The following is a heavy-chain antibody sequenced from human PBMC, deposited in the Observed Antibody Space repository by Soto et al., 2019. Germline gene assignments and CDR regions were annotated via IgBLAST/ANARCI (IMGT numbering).Heavy chain of an antibody. CDR1: GYSFASYW. J-gene: IGHJ6*02. CDR2: IYPGDSDT. V-gene: IGHV5-51*01. D-gene: IGHD6-6*01. Sequence: EACRKISCQGSGYSFASYWVGWVRQMTEKDLEWMGIIYPGDSDTRYSPSFQGQVTISADKSLRTAYLQWTSLKASDTALYYCARTRSFTLGFYYDGMDVWGQGTTVTVSS. CDR3: ARTRSFTLGFYYDGMDV.